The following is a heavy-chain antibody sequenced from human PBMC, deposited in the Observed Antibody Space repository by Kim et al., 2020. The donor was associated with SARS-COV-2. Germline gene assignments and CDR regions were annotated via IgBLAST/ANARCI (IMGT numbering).Heavy chain of an antibody. CDR2: IIPILGIA. J-gene: IGHJ4*02. D-gene: IGHD6-13*01. CDR3: ARATAPKYSSSWTFDY. V-gene: IGHV1-69*04. Sequence: SVKVSCKASGGTFSSYAISWVRQAPGQGLEWMGRIIPILGIANYAQKFQGRVTITADKSTSTAYMELSSLRSEDTAVYYCARATAPKYSSSWTFDYWGQGTLVTVSS. CDR1: GGTFSSYA.